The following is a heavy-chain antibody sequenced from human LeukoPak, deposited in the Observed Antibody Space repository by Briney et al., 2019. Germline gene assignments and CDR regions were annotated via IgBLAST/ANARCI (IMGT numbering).Heavy chain of an antibody. V-gene: IGHV3-64*01. CDR3: ASWVSTSYDAFDI. J-gene: IGHJ3*02. D-gene: IGHD6-6*01. CDR1: GFTFSYYA. Sequence: GGSLRLSCAASGFTFSYYAMHWVRQAPGKGLEYASAISSDGGSTYYANSVKGRFTISRDNSKNMLYLQMGSLRAEDMAVYYCASWVSTSYDAFDIWGQGTMVTVSS. CDR2: ISSDGGST.